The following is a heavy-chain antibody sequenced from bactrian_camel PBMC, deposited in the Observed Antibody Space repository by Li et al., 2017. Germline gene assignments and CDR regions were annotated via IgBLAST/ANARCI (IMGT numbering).Heavy chain of an antibody. Sequence: HVQLVESGGGSVQAGGSLRLLCTASGYTWSNYCMAWFRQAPGKERERVAGIEHDGGAVYGDWVKGRFTLSEDSATKTLYLQMDYLKPEDTAMYYCAARRSALACSMFMRTGIPQTGDSWGQGTQVTVS. J-gene: IGHJ4*01. D-gene: IGHD3*01. CDR1: GYTWSNYC. CDR2: IEHDGGA. CDR3: AARRSALACSMFMRTGIPQTGDS. V-gene: IGHV3S55*01.